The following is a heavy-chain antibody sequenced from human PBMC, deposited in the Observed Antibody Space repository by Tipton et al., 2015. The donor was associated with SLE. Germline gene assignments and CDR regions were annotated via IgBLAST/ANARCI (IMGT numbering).Heavy chain of an antibody. CDR1: GGSISSSSNF. CDR3: ARDIYYGMDV. J-gene: IGHJ6*02. Sequence: TLSLTCTVSGGSISSSSNFWGWIRQPPGKGLELIGTMYYTGSTYNNPSLNSRVTISVDTSKNQFSLRVTSVTAADTAVYYCARDIYYGMDVWGQGTTVTVSS. V-gene: IGHV4-39*07. CDR2: MYYTGST.